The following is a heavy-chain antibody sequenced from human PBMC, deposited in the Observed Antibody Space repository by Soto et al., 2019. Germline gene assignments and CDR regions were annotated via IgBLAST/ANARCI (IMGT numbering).Heavy chain of an antibody. CDR3: ARESAVTGTGLYY. Sequence: EVQLVESGGGLVQPGESLRLSCAASGFTFSSHWMHWVRQAPGRGLVWVSRIKTDGTTTSCADSVKGRFTISRDNAKNTLYLQMNSLRPEDTAVYYCARESAVTGTGLYYWGQGTLVTVSS. CDR1: GFTFSSHW. J-gene: IGHJ4*02. CDR2: IKTDGTTT. D-gene: IGHD6-19*01. V-gene: IGHV3-74*01.